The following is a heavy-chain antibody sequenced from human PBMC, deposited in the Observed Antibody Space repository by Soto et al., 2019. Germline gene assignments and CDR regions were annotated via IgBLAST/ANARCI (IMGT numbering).Heavy chain of an antibody. Sequence: GASLKISCKGSGYSFTSYWIGWVRQMPGKGLEWMGIIYPGDSDTRYSPSFQGQVTISADKSISTAYLQWSSLKASDTAMYYCARRHCSGGSCFYYFDYWGQGTLVTVSS. D-gene: IGHD2-15*01. CDR1: GYSFTSYW. CDR3: ARRHCSGGSCFYYFDY. V-gene: IGHV5-51*01. J-gene: IGHJ4*02. CDR2: IYPGDSDT.